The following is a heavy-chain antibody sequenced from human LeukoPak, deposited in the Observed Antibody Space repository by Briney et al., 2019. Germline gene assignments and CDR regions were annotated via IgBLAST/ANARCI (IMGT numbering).Heavy chain of an antibody. CDR1: GYSVSSNTGG. V-gene: IGHV6-1*01. Sequence: SQTLSLTCGISGYSVSSNTGGWNWIRQSPSRGLEWLGKTYYRSKWNNDYAVSVKDRITNNPDTSKDHFSVPLNSVTPEDTAVYYCAREVFKYGRFYFDYWGQGTPVTVSS. CDR3: AREVFKYGRFYFDY. J-gene: IGHJ4*02. D-gene: IGHD1-14*01. CDR2: TYYRSKWNN.